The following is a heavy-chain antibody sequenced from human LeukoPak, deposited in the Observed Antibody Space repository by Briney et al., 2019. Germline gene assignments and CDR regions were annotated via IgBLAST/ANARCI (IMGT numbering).Heavy chain of an antibody. CDR1: GDSVSSNSAS. CDR2: TYYRSKWYN. Sequence: SQTLSLTCAISGDSVSSNSASWIWIRQSPSRGLEWLGRTYYRSKWYNDYAVSVKSRISINPDTSRNQFSLQLKSVTAADTAVYYCARTPTYYDSSGYYFNYYYYMDVWGKGTTVTVSS. V-gene: IGHV6-1*01. D-gene: IGHD3-22*01. J-gene: IGHJ6*03. CDR3: ARTPTYYDSSGYYFNYYYYMDV.